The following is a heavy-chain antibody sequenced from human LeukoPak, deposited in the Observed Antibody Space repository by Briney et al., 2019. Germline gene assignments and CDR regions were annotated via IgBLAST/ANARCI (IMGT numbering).Heavy chain of an antibody. CDR1: GGSIINYF. V-gene: IGHV4-59*01. D-gene: IGHD6-19*01. Sequence: SETLSLTCTVSGGSIINYFWSWIRQPPGKGLECIGYIFDSGNTNYKPSLNSRVTMSLDTSKNQFSLKLSSVTAADSAIYYCARGQYSSGWYHFDYWGQGTLVTVSS. J-gene: IGHJ4*02. CDR2: IFDSGNT. CDR3: ARGQYSSGWYHFDY.